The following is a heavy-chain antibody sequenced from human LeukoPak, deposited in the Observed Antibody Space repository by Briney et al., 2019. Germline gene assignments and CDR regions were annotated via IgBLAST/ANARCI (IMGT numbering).Heavy chain of an antibody. CDR3: ARPQMTYHYGSGSRCPFDM. J-gene: IGHJ3*02. Sequence: ASVKVSCKASGFSLTAYYMHWVRQAPGQGLEWMGWISPNTGGTKYAQKFQDRVTMTRDTSISTAYMELRSLTSDDTAVFYCARPQMTYHYGSGSRCPFDMWGQGTLVTVSS. V-gene: IGHV1-2*02. CDR1: GFSLTAYY. CDR2: ISPNTGGT. D-gene: IGHD3-10*01.